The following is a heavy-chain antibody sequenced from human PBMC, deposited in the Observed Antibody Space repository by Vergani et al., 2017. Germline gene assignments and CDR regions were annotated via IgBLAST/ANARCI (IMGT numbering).Heavy chain of an antibody. D-gene: IGHD2-15*01. CDR3: VRDPPGGATALDY. CDR2: INPNNRDT. V-gene: IGHV1-2*02. J-gene: IGHJ4*02. CDR1: GYTFTGYY. Sequence: QVQLVQSGAEVKKPGASVKVSCKASGYTFTGYYMHWVRQAPGQGLEWMGWINPNNRDTKYAQKFQGRVTMTRDTSITTAYMELSRLISDDTAVYYCVRDPPGGATALDYWGQGTLVTVSS.